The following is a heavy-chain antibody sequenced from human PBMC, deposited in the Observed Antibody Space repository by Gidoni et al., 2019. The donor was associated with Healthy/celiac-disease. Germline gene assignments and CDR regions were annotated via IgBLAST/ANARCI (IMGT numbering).Heavy chain of an antibody. J-gene: IGHJ4*02. CDR1: GGSISSYY. Sequence: QVQLQESGPGLVKPSATLSLTCTVSGGSISSYYWSWIRQPPGKGLEWIGYIYYSGSTNYNPSLKSRVTISVDTSKNQFSLKLSSVTAADTAVYYCARSTVPRNNFDYWGQGTLVTVSS. CDR3: ARSTVPRNNFDY. D-gene: IGHD4-4*01. V-gene: IGHV4-59*01. CDR2: IYYSGST.